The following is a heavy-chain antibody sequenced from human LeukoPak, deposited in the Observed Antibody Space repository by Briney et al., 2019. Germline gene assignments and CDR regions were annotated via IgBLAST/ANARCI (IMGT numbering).Heavy chain of an antibody. V-gene: IGHV1-8*01. CDR2: MNPNSGNT. D-gene: IGHD1-1*01. CDR1: GYTFTSYD. Sequence: ASVKVSCKASGYTFTSYDINWVRQATGQGLEWMGWMNPNSGNTGYAQKFQGRVTMTRNTSISTAYMELNSLRSEDTAVYYCARGSIWNGGFDPWGQGTLVTVSS. J-gene: IGHJ5*02. CDR3: ARGSIWNGGFDP.